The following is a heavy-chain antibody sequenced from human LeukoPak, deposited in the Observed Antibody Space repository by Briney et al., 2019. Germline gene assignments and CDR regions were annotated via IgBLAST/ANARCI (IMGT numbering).Heavy chain of an antibody. CDR2: IHPNSGGT. V-gene: IGHV1-2*02. D-gene: IGHD6-19*01. CDR1: GYTFTGYY. Sequence: ASVKVSCKASGYTFTGYYLHWVRQAPGQGLEWMGWIHPNSGGTNYAQKFQGRVTMTRDTSVSTAYMELSSLRSDDTAVYFCARLASVPGWGQGTLVTVSS. J-gene: IGHJ1*01. CDR3: ARLASVPG.